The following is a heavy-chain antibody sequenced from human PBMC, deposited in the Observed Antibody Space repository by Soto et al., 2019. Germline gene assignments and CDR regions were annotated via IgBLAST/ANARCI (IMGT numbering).Heavy chain of an antibody. CDR1: GYTFTGYY. Sequence: ASVKVSCKASGYTFTGYYMHWVRQAPGQGLEWMGWINPNSGGTNYAQKFQGWVTMTRDTSISTAYMELSRLRSDDTAVYYCAREYNWNDRYYYYYMDVWGKGTTVTVSS. J-gene: IGHJ6*03. CDR3: AREYNWNDRYYYYYMDV. CDR2: INPNSGGT. D-gene: IGHD1-1*01. V-gene: IGHV1-2*04.